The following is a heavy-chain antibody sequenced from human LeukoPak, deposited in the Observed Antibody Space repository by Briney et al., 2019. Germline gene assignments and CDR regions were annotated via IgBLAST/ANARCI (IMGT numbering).Heavy chain of an antibody. V-gene: IGHV3-30*02. J-gene: IGHJ3*02. Sequence: PGGSLRLSCAASGFTFNNYGTHWVRQAPGKGLEWVAFIRYDGTNTYYVDSVKGRFTISRDNSKNTLYLQMNSLRVEDTAVYYCVKGRRDGYNSGLRGDIWGQGTVVTVSS. CDR2: IRYDGTNT. CDR1: GFTFNNYG. CDR3: VKGRRDGYNSGLRGDI. D-gene: IGHD5-24*01.